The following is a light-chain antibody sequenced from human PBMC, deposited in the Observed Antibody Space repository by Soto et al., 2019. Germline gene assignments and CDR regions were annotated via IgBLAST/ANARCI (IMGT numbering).Light chain of an antibody. CDR2: DAS. CDR1: QSISSW. Sequence: DIQMTQSPSTLSASVGDRVTITCRSSQSISSWLAWYQQKPGKAPKLLIYDASSLESGVPSRFSGSGSGTEFTLTISSLQPDDFATYYCQQYNSSPLTFGGGTKVEIK. J-gene: IGKJ4*01. V-gene: IGKV1-5*01. CDR3: QQYNSSPLT.